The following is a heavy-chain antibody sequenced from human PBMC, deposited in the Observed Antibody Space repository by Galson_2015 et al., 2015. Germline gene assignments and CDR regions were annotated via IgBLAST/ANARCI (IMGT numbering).Heavy chain of an antibody. J-gene: IGHJ3*02. V-gene: IGHV1-69*13. D-gene: IGHD2-15*01. Sequence: SVKVSCKASGGTFSSYAISWVRQAPGQGLEWMGGIIPIFGTANHAQKFQGRVTITADESTSTAYMELSSLRSEDTAVYYCAAPGGYCSGGSCPDAFDIWGQGTMVTVSS. CDR2: IIPIFGTA. CDR1: GGTFSSYA. CDR3: AAPGGYCSGGSCPDAFDI.